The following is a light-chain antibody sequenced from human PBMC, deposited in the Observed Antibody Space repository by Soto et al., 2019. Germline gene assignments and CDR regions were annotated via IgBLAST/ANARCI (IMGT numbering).Light chain of an antibody. CDR1: QSVSSY. CDR2: DAS. V-gene: IGKV3-11*01. CDR3: QQRSNWIT. J-gene: IGKJ5*01. Sequence: EIVLTQSPPTLSLSPLERXPLXCRASQSVSSYLAWYQQQPGQAPRLLIYDASNRATGIPARFSGSGSGTDFTLTISSLEPEDFAVYYCQQRSNWITFGQGTRLENK.